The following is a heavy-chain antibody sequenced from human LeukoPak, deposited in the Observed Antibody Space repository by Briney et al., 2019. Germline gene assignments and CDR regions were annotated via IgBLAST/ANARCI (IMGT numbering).Heavy chain of an antibody. CDR1: GYTFTGYY. CDR2: INPNSGGT. J-gene: IGHJ4*02. Sequence: ASVKVSCKASGYTFTGYYMHWVRQAPGQGLEWMGWINPNSGGTNYAQKFQGRVTMTRDTSISTAYMELSRLRSDDTAVYYCARVDCSGGSCYGGDIDYWGQGTLVTVSS. CDR3: ARVDCSGGSCYGGDIDY. D-gene: IGHD2-15*01. V-gene: IGHV1-2*02.